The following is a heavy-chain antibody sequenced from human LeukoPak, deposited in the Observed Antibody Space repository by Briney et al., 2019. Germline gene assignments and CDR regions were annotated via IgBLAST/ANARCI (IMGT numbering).Heavy chain of an antibody. V-gene: IGHV4-59*08. Sequence: SETLSLTCTVSGGSISSYYWSWIRQPPGKGLEWIGYIYYSGSTNYNPSLKSRVTISVDTSKNQFSLKLSSVTAADTAVYYCARWVYGFSFDYWGQGTLVTVSS. CDR2: IYYSGST. D-gene: IGHD3/OR15-3a*01. CDR1: GGSISSYY. J-gene: IGHJ4*02. CDR3: ARWVYGFSFDY.